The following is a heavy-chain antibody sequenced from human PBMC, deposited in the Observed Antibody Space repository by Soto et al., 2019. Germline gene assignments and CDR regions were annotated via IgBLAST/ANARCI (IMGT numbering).Heavy chain of an antibody. CDR1: GFTFSSYG. Sequence: GGSLRLSCAASGFTFSSYGMHWVRQAPGKGLEWVAVIWYDGSNKYYADSVKGRFTISRDNSKNTLYLQMNSLRAEDTAVYYCARDITPSIAAAGSVSYYYGMDVWGQGPTVTVSS. CDR3: ARDITPSIAAAGSVSYYYGMDV. D-gene: IGHD6-13*01. V-gene: IGHV3-33*01. CDR2: IWYDGSNK. J-gene: IGHJ6*02.